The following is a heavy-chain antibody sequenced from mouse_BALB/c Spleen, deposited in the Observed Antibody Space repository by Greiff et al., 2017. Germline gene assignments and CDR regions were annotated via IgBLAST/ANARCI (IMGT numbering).Heavy chain of an antibody. CDR2: IDPANGNT. J-gene: IGHJ4*01. D-gene: IGHD2-10*01. V-gene: IGHV14-3*02. Sequence: VQLQQSGAELVRPGALVKLSCKASGFNIKDTYMHWVKQRPEQGLEWIGRIDPANGNTKYDPKFQGKATITADTSSNTAYLQLSSLTSEDTAVYYCARSGGLLRAMDYWGQGTSVTVSS. CDR1: GFNIKDTY. CDR3: ARSGGLLRAMDY.